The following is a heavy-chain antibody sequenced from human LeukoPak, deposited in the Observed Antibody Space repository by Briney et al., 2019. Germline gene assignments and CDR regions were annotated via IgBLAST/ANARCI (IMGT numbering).Heavy chain of an antibody. D-gene: IGHD3-9*01. CDR3: AKGGKSFDWQVFDY. CDR1: GFTFSTYA. V-gene: IGHV3-23*01. J-gene: IGHJ4*02. Sequence: PGGSLRLSCAASGFTFSTYAVSWVRQAPGKGLEWVSAISGSGGSTYYADSVRGRFTISRDNSKNTLYLQMNSLRAEDTAVYYCAKGGKSFDWQVFDYWGQGTLVTVSS. CDR2: ISGSGGST.